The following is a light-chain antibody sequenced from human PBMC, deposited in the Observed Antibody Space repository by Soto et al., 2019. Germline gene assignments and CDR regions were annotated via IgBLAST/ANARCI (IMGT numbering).Light chain of an antibody. Sequence: QSALTQPASVSGSPGQSITISCTGTSSDVGGYNYVSWYQQHPGKAPKLMIYEVSNRPSGVSSRFSGSKSGNTASLTISGLQAEDEGDYYCSSYTSSSSLWVFGGGTQLTVL. CDR3: SSYTSSSSLWV. CDR2: EVS. J-gene: IGLJ3*02. CDR1: SSDVGGYNY. V-gene: IGLV2-14*01.